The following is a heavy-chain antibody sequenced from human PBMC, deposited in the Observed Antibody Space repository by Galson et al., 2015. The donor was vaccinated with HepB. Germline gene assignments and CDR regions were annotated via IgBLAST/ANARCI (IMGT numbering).Heavy chain of an antibody. V-gene: IGHV3-20*04. CDR1: GFIFDDYD. CDR3: ARDETTMARGVIHKWYSGY. Sequence: SLRLSCAATGFIFDDYDMSWVRQVPGKGLEWVSGINWNGGDTAYADSLKGRFTISRDNAENSLYLQMNSLRADDTALYYCARDETTMARGVIHKWYSGYWGQGILVTVSS. D-gene: IGHD3-10*01. CDR2: INWNGGDT. J-gene: IGHJ4*02.